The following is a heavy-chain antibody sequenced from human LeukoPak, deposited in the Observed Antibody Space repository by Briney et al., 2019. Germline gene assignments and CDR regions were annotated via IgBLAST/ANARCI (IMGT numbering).Heavy chain of an antibody. Sequence: SETLSLTCTVSGDSFSGVYWSWIRQPPGKGLEWIGYVYYSGDTNYNPSLKSRVTMSLDTSKNQVSLRLSSVTAADTAVYYCARRSRWGLDYWGQGTLVTVSS. CDR2: VYYSGDT. V-gene: IGHV4-59*08. CDR1: GDSFSGVY. CDR3: ARRSRWGLDY. D-gene: IGHD5-24*01. J-gene: IGHJ4*02.